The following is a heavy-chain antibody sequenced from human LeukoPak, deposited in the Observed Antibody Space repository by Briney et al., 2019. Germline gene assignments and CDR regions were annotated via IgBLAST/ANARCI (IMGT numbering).Heavy chain of an antibody. J-gene: IGHJ4*02. CDR3: ARDQGGVGY. CDR2: ISSFSGTI. V-gene: IGHV3-48*01. CDR1: GITFSSYC. D-gene: IGHD3-16*01. Sequence: GGSLRLSCVASGITFSSYCMNWVRQAPGKGLEWVSYISSFSGTINYADSVKGRFTISRDNAKNSLYLQMNSLRAEDTAVYYCARDQGGVGYWGQGTLVTVSS.